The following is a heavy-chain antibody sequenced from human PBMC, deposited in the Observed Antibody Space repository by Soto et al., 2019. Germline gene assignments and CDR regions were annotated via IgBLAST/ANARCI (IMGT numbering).Heavy chain of an antibody. Sequence: EVQLVESGGGLVQPGGSLRLSCAASGFTFSTHWMHWVRQAPGKGLVWVSRINSDGSSTSYADSLKDRFTISRDNAKYRQDLQMNGLRAGGTAVYYCAREVSAAGRGWFGPWGQGTLVTVSS. CDR2: INSDGSST. J-gene: IGHJ5*02. CDR1: GFTFSTHW. D-gene: IGHD2-2*01. CDR3: AREVSAAGRGWFGP. V-gene: IGHV3-74*01.